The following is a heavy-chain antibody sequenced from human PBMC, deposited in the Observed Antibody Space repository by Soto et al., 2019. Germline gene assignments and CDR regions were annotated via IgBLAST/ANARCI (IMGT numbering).Heavy chain of an antibody. D-gene: IGHD3-22*01. Sequence: PSETLSLTCAVSGGSISSSNWWSWVRQPPGKGLEWIGEIYHSGSTNYNPSLKSRVTISVDTSKNQFSLKLSSVTAADTAVYYCASDYYDSSGYYLAGMFSDYWGQGTLVTVSS. CDR2: IYHSGST. V-gene: IGHV4-4*02. CDR3: ASDYYDSSGYYLAGMFSDY. J-gene: IGHJ4*02. CDR1: GGSISSSNW.